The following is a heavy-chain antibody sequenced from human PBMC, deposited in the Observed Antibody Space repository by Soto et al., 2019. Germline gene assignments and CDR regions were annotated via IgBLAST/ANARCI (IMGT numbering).Heavy chain of an antibody. J-gene: IGHJ4*02. V-gene: IGHV1-69*01. CDR3: AIGLLRYNWNPGHFDY. Sequence: QVQLVQSGAEVKKPGSSVKVSCKASGGTFSCYAISWVRQAPGQGLEWMGGIIPIFGTANYAQKFQGRVTITADESTSTAYMELSSLRSEDTAVYYCAIGLLRYNWNPGHFDYWGQGTLVTVSS. D-gene: IGHD1-20*01. CDR2: IIPIFGTA. CDR1: GGTFSCYA.